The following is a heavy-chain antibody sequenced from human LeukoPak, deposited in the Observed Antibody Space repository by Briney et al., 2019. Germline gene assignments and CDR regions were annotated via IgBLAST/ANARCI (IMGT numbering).Heavy chain of an antibody. D-gene: IGHD6-13*01. Sequence: SETLSLTCTVSGYSISSGYYWGWIRQPPGKGLEWIGSIYHSGSSYYNPSLNSRVTISIDTSKNQFSLKLSSVTAADTAVYYCARGYSSSWYPNWFDPWGQGTLVTVSS. V-gene: IGHV4-38-2*02. CDR3: ARGYSSSWYPNWFDP. CDR2: IYHSGSS. J-gene: IGHJ5*02. CDR1: GYSISSGYY.